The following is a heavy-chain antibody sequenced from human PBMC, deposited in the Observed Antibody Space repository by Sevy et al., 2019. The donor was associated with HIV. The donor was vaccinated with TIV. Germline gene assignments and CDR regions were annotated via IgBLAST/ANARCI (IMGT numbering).Heavy chain of an antibody. CDR3: ARVQVLEEGAYYMDV. V-gene: IGHV3-11*01. Sequence: GGSLRLSCAASGFTFSDYYMSWIRQAPGKGLEWVSYISSSGSTIYYADSVKGRFTISRENAKNSLYLQMNSLRAEDTAVYYCARVQVLEEGAYYMDVWGKGTTVTVS. CDR1: GFTFSDYY. J-gene: IGHJ6*03. D-gene: IGHD3-3*01. CDR2: ISSSGSTI.